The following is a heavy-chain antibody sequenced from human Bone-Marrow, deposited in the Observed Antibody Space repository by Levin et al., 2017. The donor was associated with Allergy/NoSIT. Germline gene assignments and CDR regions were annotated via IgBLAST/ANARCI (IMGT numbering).Heavy chain of an antibody. CDR1: GGSISSGGYY. D-gene: IGHD2-15*01. Sequence: LRLSCTVSGGSISSGGYYWSWIRQHPGKGLEWIGYIYYSGSTYYNPSLKSRVTISVDTSKNQFSLKLSSVTAADTAVYYCARDRSTVGCSGGSCEGYFDYWGQGTLVTVSS. CDR2: IYYSGST. V-gene: IGHV4-31*03. CDR3: ARDRSTVGCSGGSCEGYFDY. J-gene: IGHJ4*02.